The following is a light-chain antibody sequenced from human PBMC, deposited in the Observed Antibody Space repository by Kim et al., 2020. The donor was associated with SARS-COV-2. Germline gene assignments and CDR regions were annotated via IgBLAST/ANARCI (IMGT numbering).Light chain of an antibody. CDR1: QSIIKW. Sequence: DIQMTQSPSSLSASVGDRVTITCRSSQSIIKWLNWYQHKPGRAPKLLIYAASTFQSGVPSRFSGSGSGTDFTLTITSLQPEDFATYYCQQSYSLPTFGQGTKVDI. CDR3: QQSYSLPT. J-gene: IGKJ1*01. V-gene: IGKV1-39*01. CDR2: AAS.